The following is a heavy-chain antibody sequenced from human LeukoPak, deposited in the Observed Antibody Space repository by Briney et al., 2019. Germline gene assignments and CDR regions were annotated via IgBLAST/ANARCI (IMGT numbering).Heavy chain of an antibody. J-gene: IGHJ6*03. D-gene: IGHD6-13*01. V-gene: IGHV1-69*13. CDR3: ARVAARDYYMDV. CDR2: INPIFGTA. Sequence: SVKVSCKASGYTFTGYYMHWVRQAPGQGLEWMGWINPIFGTANYAQKFQGRVTITADESTSTAYMELSSLRSEDTAVYYCARVAARDYYMDVWGKGTTVTVSS. CDR1: GYTFTGYY.